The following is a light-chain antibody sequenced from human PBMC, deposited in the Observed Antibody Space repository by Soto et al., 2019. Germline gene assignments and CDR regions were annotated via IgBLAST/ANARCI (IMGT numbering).Light chain of an antibody. CDR2: GAS. Sequence: EIGMTQSLATLSLSAGERATLSCRASQSVNINLAWYQQQPGRALRLLIDGASTRATGIPDRFSGSGSGTDFTLTISRLEPEDVAVYYCQQYEAVVTFGQGTKVDIK. CDR1: QSVNIN. CDR3: QQYEAVVT. V-gene: IGKV3D-15*01. J-gene: IGKJ1*01.